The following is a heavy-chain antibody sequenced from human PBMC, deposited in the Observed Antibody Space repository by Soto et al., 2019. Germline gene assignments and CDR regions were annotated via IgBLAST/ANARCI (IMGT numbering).Heavy chain of an antibody. CDR3: AREPKEYSSSSTSLYYFDY. V-gene: IGHV1-69*13. D-gene: IGHD6-6*01. J-gene: IGHJ4*02. CDR1: GNTFTNFA. Sequence: SVKVSCKASGNTFTNFAISWVRQAPGQGLEWMGGIIPIFGTANYAQKFQGRVTITADESTSTAYMELSSLRSEDTAVYYCAREPKEYSSSSTSLYYFDYWGQGTLVTVSS. CDR2: IIPIFGTA.